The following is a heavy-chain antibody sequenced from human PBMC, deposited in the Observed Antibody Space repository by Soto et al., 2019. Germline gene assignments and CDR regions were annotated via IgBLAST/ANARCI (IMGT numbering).Heavy chain of an antibody. V-gene: IGHV2-5*02. D-gene: IGHD5-18*01. CDR2: IYWDDDK. Sequence: QITLKESGPTLVKPTQTLTLTCTFSGFSLSSDRVGVAWIRQPPGKALEWLALIYWDDDKRYSPSLKSRLTISKDTSKNHVVLTMTNMDPVDTGTYYCTLSGGYRYADYWGQGTLVTVSS. CDR1: GFSLSSDRVG. J-gene: IGHJ4*02. CDR3: TLSGGYRYADY.